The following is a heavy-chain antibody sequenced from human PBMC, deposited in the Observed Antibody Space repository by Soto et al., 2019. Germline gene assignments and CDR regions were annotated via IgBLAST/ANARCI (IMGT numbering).Heavy chain of an antibody. V-gene: IGHV1-18*01. Sequence: GASVKVSCKASGYTFTSYGISWVRQAPGQGLEWMGWISAYNGNTNYAQKLQGRVTMTTDTSTSTAYMELRSLRSDDTAVYYCARGTFSSGSYYEMWGWFDPWGQGTLVTVS. J-gene: IGHJ5*02. D-gene: IGHD1-26*01. CDR2: ISAYNGNT. CDR3: ARGTFSSGSYYEMWGWFDP. CDR1: GYTFTSYG.